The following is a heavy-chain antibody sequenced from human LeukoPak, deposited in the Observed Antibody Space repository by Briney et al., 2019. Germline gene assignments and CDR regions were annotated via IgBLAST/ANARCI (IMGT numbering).Heavy chain of an antibody. CDR2: ISWISGSI. CDR1: GFTFDDYA. Sequence: GRSLRLSCAASGFTFDDYAMHWVRHAPGKGLEWVSGISWISGSIGYADSVKGRFTISRDNAKNSLYLRMNSLRAEDTALYYCAKDYGDSPDAFDMWGQGTMVTVSS. J-gene: IGHJ3*02. V-gene: IGHV3-9*01. CDR3: AKDYGDSPDAFDM. D-gene: IGHD4-17*01.